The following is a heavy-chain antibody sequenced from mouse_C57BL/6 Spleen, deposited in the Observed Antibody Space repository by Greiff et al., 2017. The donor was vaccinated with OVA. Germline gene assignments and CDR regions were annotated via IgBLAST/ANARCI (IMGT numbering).Heavy chain of an antibody. CDR1: GFTFSSYA. CDR3: ARDGTTVVTPFAY. Sequence: EVKLVESGGGLVKPGGSLKLSCAASGFTFSSYAMSWVRQTPEKRLEWVATISDGGSYTYYPDNVKGRFTISRDNAKNNLYLQMSHLKSEDTAMYYCARDGTTVVTPFAYWGQGTLVTVSA. V-gene: IGHV5-4*01. CDR2: ISDGGSYT. J-gene: IGHJ3*01. D-gene: IGHD1-1*01.